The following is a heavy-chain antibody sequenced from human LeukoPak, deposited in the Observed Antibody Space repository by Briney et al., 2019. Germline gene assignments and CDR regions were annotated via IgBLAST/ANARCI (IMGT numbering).Heavy chain of an antibody. V-gene: IGHV4-39*07. CDR3: ARTLAARPRFDY. CDR2: IYYSGST. D-gene: IGHD6-6*01. CDR1: GGSISSSSYY. Sequence: SETLSLTCTVSGGSISSSSYYWGWIRQPPGKGLEWIGSIYYSGSTYYNPSLKSRVTISVDTSKNQFSLKLSSVTAADTAVYYCARTLAARPRFDYWGQGTLVTVSS. J-gene: IGHJ4*02.